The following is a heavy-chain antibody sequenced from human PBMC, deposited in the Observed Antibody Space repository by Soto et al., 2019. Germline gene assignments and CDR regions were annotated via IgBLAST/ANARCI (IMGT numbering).Heavy chain of an antibody. Sequence: EVQLLESGGGLVQPGGSLRLSCAASGFIFSNYAMSWVRQAPGKGLEWVSGISGGGGSVYSADSMRGRFFISRDNSKNALYLQINSLRAEDTAVYHCAKSSGLLVDYHDGMDVWGQGTTVTVSS. J-gene: IGHJ6*02. CDR3: AKSSGLLVDYHDGMDV. CDR2: ISGGGGSV. D-gene: IGHD2-8*02. CDR1: GFIFSNYA. V-gene: IGHV3-23*01.